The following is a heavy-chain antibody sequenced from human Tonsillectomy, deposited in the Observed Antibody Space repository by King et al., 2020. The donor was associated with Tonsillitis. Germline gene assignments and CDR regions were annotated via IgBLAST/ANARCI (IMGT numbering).Heavy chain of an antibody. CDR3: ARASIVMATIGIFDH. CDR1: GYTFTGYY. CDR2: INPNSGGT. V-gene: IGHV1-2*02. J-gene: IGHJ4*02. D-gene: IGHD5-24*01. Sequence: VQLVESGAEVKKPGASVKVSCKASGYTFTGYYMHWVRQAPGQGLEWMGWINPNSGGTNYAQKFQDRVTMTRDTSISTAYMELSSLRSDDQAVYYCARASIVMATIGIFDHWGQGTLVTVSS.